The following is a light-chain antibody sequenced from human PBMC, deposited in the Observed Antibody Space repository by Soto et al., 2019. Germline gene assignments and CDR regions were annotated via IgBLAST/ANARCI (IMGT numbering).Light chain of an antibody. CDR1: QSISSW. CDR2: DAS. CDR3: QQYHSYSMT. Sequence: DLQMTQSPSTLSASVGDRVTITCRASQSISSWLAWYQQKPGKAPKLLIYDASSLESGVPSRFSGSGSGTEFTLTISSLQPDDFAPYYCQQYHSYSMTFGQGTKVDIK. V-gene: IGKV1-5*01. J-gene: IGKJ1*01.